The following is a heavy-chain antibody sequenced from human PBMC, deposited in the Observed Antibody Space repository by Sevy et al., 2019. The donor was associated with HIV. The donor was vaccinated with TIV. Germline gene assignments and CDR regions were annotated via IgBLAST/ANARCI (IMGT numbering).Heavy chain of an antibody. CDR2: INQDGSKK. CDR3: ARVGIFEGSESHFRFIDY. J-gene: IGHJ4*02. D-gene: IGHD3-10*01. CDR1: GFTFSTYW. V-gene: IGHV3-7*03. Sequence: GGCLRLSCAASGFTFSTYWMTWVRQAPGKGLEWVANINQDGSKKNYVDSMKGRFTMSRDNAKNSLYVQMSSLRAEDSVVYYCARVGIFEGSESHFRFIDYWGQGTLVTVSS.